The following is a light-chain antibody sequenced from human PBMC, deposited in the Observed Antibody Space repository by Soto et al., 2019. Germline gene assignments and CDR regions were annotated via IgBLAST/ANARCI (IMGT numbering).Light chain of an antibody. V-gene: IGLV2-14*01. CDR1: SSDVGGYNY. Sequence: QSALTQPASVSGSPGQSITISCTGTSSDVGGYNYVSWYQQHPGKAPKLMIYEVSNRPSGVSTRFSGSKSGNTASLTISGLQAEDEADYYCSSYTSSSPLYVFGTATKLTVL. J-gene: IGLJ1*01. CDR2: EVS. CDR3: SSYTSSSPLYV.